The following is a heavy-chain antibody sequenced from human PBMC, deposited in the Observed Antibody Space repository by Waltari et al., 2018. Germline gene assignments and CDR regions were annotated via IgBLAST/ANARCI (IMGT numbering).Heavy chain of an antibody. CDR1: GITFTGCY. CDR2: INPNSGAA. CDR3: ARDEPSSDFDY. Sequence: QVQLVQSGAEVTKPGASVKVSCKASGITFTGCYLHWVRQAPGQGLEWMGRINPNSGAANYAQKFQGRVTITSDRSISTAYMELSRLTSDDTAVYYCARDEPSSDFDYWGQGTLVTVSS. J-gene: IGHJ4*02. V-gene: IGHV1-2*06.